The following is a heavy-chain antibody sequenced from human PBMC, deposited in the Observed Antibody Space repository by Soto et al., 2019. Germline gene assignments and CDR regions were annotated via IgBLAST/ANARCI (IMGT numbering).Heavy chain of an antibody. J-gene: IGHJ4*02. Sequence: PGGSLRLSCAASGFTFSSYGMHWVRQAPGKGLEWVAVIWYDGSNKYYADSVKGRFTISRDNSKNTLYLQMNSLRAEDTAVYYCARELGLKLHSIDYWGQGTLVTVSS. CDR3: ARELGLKLHSIDY. CDR1: GFTFSSYG. V-gene: IGHV3-33*01. CDR2: IWYDGSNK. D-gene: IGHD1-7*01.